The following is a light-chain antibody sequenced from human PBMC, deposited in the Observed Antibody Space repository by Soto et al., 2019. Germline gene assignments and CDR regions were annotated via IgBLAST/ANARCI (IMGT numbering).Light chain of an antibody. CDR2: GAS. J-gene: IGKJ4*01. Sequence: ETVMTQSPATLSVSPGERATLSCGASQSVSTNLAWYQQKPGQVPRLLIYGASTRASDIPARFSGSGSGTYFTLPISSLQSEDFPVYSCQQYNEWPLPFGGRTKVQIE. V-gene: IGKV3-15*01. CDR1: QSVSTN. CDR3: QQYNEWPLP.